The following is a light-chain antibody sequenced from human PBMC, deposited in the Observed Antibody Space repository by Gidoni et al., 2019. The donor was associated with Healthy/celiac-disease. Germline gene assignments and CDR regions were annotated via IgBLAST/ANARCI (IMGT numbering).Light chain of an antibody. J-gene: IGLJ6*01. V-gene: IGLV3-16*01. CDR2: KDS. CDR3: LSADSSGTYGV. Sequence: SYELTQQPSVSVSLGQMARITCSGEALPKKYAYWYQQKPGQFPVLVIYKDSERPSGIPARFSGSSSGTIVTLTISGVQAEDEADYYCLSADSSGTYGVFGSGTKVTVL. CDR1: ALPKKY.